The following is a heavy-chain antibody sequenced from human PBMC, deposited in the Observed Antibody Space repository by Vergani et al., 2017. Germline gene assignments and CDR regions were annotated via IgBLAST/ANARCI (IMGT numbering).Heavy chain of an antibody. CDR3: ARRSGIVYDIFSGNQYCFDY. CDR2: IYRTGRT. V-gene: IGHV4-38-2*01. Sequence: QVQLQESGPGLVKPSETLSLTCAVSGFSIDTGYYWAWIRQPPGKGLEWIGSIYRTGRTHFNPSLKSRVTISVDTSNNHFSLRLNSLTAADTAVYYCARRSGIVYDIFSGNQYCFDYWGQGTLVTVSS. J-gene: IGHJ4*02. D-gene: IGHD3-9*01. CDR1: GFSIDTGYY.